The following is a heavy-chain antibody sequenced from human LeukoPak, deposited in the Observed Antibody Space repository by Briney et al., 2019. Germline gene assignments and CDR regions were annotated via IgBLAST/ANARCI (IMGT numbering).Heavy chain of an antibody. CDR3: AKQYCSGGSCLEYFQH. CDR1: GFTFSGSA. J-gene: IGHJ1*01. V-gene: IGHV3-23*01. D-gene: IGHD2-15*01. Sequence: GGSLRLSCAASGFTFSGSAMHWVRQASGKGLEWVSAISGSGGSTYYADSVKGRFTISRDNSKNTLYLQMNSLRAEDTAVYYCAKQYCSGGSCLEYFQHWGQGTLVTVSS. CDR2: ISGSGGST.